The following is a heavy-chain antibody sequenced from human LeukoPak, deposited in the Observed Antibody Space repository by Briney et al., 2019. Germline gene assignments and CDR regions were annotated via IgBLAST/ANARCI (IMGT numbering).Heavy chain of an antibody. CDR2: IRWNSGSI. J-gene: IGHJ4*02. CDR3: AKGSYYDILTGYYEFDY. V-gene: IGHV3-9*01. D-gene: IGHD3-9*01. Sequence: PGRSLRLSCGASGFTFDDYAMHWVRQVPGKGLEGVSGIRWNSGSIGYADSVKGRFTISRDNAKNSLYLQMNSLRAEDTALYYCAKGSYYDILTGYYEFDYWGQGTLVTVSS. CDR1: GFTFDDYA.